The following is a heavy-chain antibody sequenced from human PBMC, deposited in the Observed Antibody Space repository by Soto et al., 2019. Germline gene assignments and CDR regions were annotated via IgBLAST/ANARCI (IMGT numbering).Heavy chain of an antibody. J-gene: IGHJ4*02. Sequence: SEALSLTCAVSGGSISRGGYSWSWIRQPPGKGLEWIGYIYHSGSTYYNPSLKSRVTISVDRSKNQFSLKLSSVTAADTAVYYCARGRVLWFGELSDFDYWGQGTLVTVSS. V-gene: IGHV4-30-2*01. CDR1: GGSISRGGYS. D-gene: IGHD3-10*01. CDR2: IYHSGST. CDR3: ARGRVLWFGELSDFDY.